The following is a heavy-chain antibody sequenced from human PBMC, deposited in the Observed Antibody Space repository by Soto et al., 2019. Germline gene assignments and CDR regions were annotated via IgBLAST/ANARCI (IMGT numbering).Heavy chain of an antibody. V-gene: IGHV1-24*01. J-gene: IGHJ4*02. CDR1: GYTLTELS. CDR2: FDAEDGET. D-gene: IGHD5-12*01. CDR3: ARGGYSGYDPIDY. Sequence: GASVKVSCKVSGYTLTELSMHWVRQAPGKGLEWMGGFDAEDGETIYAQNFQGRVTMTAVTSTDTAYMELSSLRSEDTAVYFCARGGYSGYDPIDYWGQGTLVTVSS.